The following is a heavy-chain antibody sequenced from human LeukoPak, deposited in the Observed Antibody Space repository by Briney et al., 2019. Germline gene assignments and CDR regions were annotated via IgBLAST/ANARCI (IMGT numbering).Heavy chain of an antibody. CDR1: GFTFSSYS. V-gene: IGHV3-48*02. CDR3: ARDPSGSPWYYFDY. D-gene: IGHD1-26*01. J-gene: IGHJ4*02. CDR2: ISSSSSTI. Sequence: GGSLRLSCAASGFTFSSYSMNWVRQAPGKGLEWVPYISSSSSTIYYADSVKGRFTISRDNAKNSLYLQMNSLRDEDTAVYYCARDPSGSPWYYFDYWGQGTLVTVSS.